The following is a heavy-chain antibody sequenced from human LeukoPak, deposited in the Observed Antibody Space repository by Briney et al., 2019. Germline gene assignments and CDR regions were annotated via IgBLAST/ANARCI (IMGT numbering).Heavy chain of an antibody. CDR2: ISGSGRTI. CDR3: ARTMIVVDNYAFDI. Sequence: GGSLILSCAASGFSFSTYSMNWVRQAPGKGLEWVSYISGSGRTIYYADSVKGRFTISRDNAKNSLYLQMDSLRDEDTAVYYCARTMIVVDNYAFDIWGQGTMVTVSS. CDR1: GFSFSTYS. J-gene: IGHJ3*02. V-gene: IGHV3-48*02. D-gene: IGHD3-22*01.